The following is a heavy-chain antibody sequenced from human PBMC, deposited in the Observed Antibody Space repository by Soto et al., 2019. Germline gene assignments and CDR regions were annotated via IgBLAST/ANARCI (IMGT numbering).Heavy chain of an antibody. CDR1: GYSFTSYW. D-gene: IGHD4-17*01. Sequence: XESLKISCKGSGYSFTSYWIGWVRQMPGKGLEWMGIIYPGDSDTRYSPSFQGQVTISADKSISTAYLQWSSLKASDTAMYYCARQAWGTVTTHYCYGMDAWGQGSTVTVSS. CDR2: IYPGDSDT. CDR3: ARQAWGTVTTHYCYGMDA. V-gene: IGHV5-51*01. J-gene: IGHJ6*02.